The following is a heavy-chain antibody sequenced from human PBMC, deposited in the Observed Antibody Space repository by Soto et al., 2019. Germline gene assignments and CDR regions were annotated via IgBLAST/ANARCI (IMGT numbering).Heavy chain of an antibody. CDR2: IYHRGST. D-gene: IGHD3-10*01. CDR1: GYSISSGYY. Sequence: SETLSLTCTVSGYSISSGYYWGWIRQPPGKGLEWIGSIYHRGSTYYNPSLKSRVTISVDTSKNKFSLKLSSLTAADTAVYYCARGWRFGEFYYYYGMDVWGQGTTVTVSS. J-gene: IGHJ6*02. CDR3: ARGWRFGEFYYYYGMDV. V-gene: IGHV4-38-2*02.